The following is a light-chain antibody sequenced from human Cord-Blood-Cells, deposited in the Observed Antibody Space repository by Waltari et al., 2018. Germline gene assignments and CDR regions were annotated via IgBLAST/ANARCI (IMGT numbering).Light chain of an antibody. J-gene: IGKJ1*01. CDR2: KAS. V-gene: IGKV1-5*03. Sequence: DIQMTQSPSTLSASVGDRVTIPCRASQSISSWLAWYQQKPGKAPKLLIYKASSLESGVPSRFSGSGSWTEFTLTISSLQPDDFATYYCQQYNSYSWTFGQGTKVEIK. CDR1: QSISSW. CDR3: QQYNSYSWT.